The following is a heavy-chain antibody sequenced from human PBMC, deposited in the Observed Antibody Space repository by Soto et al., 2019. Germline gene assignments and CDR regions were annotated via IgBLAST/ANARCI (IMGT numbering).Heavy chain of an antibody. CDR3: ARQFCGGDCLPPLN. D-gene: IGHD2-21*02. CDR1: GGSISSGGYY. J-gene: IGHJ4*02. CDR2: ISYSRTT. V-gene: IGHV4-31*03. Sequence: QVQLQESGPGLVKPSETLSLTCTLSGGSISSGGYYWTWIRQHPGKGLEWIGYISYSRTTSYNPSLKSRLTISIDTQNQFSLKLSSVTAADTATYYCARQFCGGDCLPPLNLGQGTLVTVSS.